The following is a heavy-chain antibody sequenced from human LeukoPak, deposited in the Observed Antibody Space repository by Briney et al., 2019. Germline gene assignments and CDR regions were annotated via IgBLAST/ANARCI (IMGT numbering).Heavy chain of an antibody. V-gene: IGHV5-51*01. J-gene: IGHJ5*02. CDR3: ARQVAAAGFNWFDP. D-gene: IGHD6-13*01. CDR2: IYPGDSDT. CDR1: GYSFTNYW. Sequence: GESLKISCKGSGYSFTNYWIGWVRQMPGKGLEWMGIIYPGDSDTRYSPSFQGQVTISADKSISTAYLQWSSLKASDTAMYCCARQVAAAGFNWFDPWGQGTLVTVSS.